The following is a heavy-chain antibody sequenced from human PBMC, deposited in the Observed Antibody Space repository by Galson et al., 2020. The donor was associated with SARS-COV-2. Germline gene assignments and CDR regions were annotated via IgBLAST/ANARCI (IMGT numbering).Heavy chain of an antibody. CDR3: ARQGVNMRIVVTVPGWYFDL. V-gene: IGHV4-38-2*01. CDR1: GYSISTTNY. CDR2: IYPNGRT. J-gene: IGHJ2*01. Sequence: SETLSLTCAVSGYSISTTNYWGWVRQPPGKGLEWLGSIYPNGRTYYNPSLKSRVTISVDTSKNQFSLRLDSVTAADTALYYCARQGVNMRIVVTVPGWYFDLWGRGTLVTVSS. D-gene: IGHD3-22*01.